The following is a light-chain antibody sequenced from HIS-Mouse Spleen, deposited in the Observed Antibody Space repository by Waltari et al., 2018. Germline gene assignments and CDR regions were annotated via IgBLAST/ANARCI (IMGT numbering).Light chain of an antibody. CDR2: DDS. Sequence: SYVLTQPPSVSVAPGTTARITCRGNHLGSKSVHWYQQKPGQAPVLVVYDDSDRPSGSPERFSGSNSGNTATLTISRVEAGDEADYYCQVWDSSSDHVVFGGGTKLTVL. V-gene: IGLV3-21*03. CDR1: HLGSKS. CDR3: QVWDSSSDHVV. J-gene: IGLJ2*01.